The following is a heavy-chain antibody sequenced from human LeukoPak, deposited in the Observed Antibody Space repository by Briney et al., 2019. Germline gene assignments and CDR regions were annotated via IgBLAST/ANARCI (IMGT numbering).Heavy chain of an antibody. Sequence: GGSLRLSCAASGFTFSSYAMSWVRQAPGKGLEWVSVISGNGDTTFYTESVKGRFTISRDNSKNTLYLQMNSLRAEDTAVYYCAKDRSGSDRSQIGIWGQGTMVTVSS. V-gene: IGHV3-23*01. CDR3: AKDRSGSDRSQIGI. D-gene: IGHD1-26*01. J-gene: IGHJ3*02. CDR2: ISGNGDTT. CDR1: GFTFSSYA.